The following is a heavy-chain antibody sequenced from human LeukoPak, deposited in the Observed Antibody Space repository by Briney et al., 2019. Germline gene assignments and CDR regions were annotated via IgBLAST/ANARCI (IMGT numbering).Heavy chain of an antibody. CDR2: MYSSGTT. CDR1: GFTFSSYE. D-gene: IGHD1-20*01. J-gene: IGHJ5*02. CDR3: ARGEYNWNDLHL. V-gene: IGHV3-66*01. Sequence: GGSLRLSCAASGFTFSSYEMNWVRQAPGRGLEWVSVMYSSGTTYYAESVKGRFTISRDNSKNTLYLQMNSLRAEDTAVYYCARGEYNWNDLHLWGQGTLVTVSS.